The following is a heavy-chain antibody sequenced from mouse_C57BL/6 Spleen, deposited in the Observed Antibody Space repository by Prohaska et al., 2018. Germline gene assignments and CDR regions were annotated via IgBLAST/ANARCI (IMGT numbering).Heavy chain of an antibody. Sequence: EVKLEETGGGMVQPGVSMKLSCVASGFTFSNYSMNCVLQSPEQRLVWVAHIRLKSDNYATHYAGAVKARFTISRDDSESSVYLQMNNLRAEETGIDYCTAPTESTDKWSQGTSLTVSS. CDR1: GFTFSNYS. V-gene: IGHV6-3*01. CDR3: TAPTESTDK. J-gene: IGHJ2*03. CDR2: IRLKSDNYAT.